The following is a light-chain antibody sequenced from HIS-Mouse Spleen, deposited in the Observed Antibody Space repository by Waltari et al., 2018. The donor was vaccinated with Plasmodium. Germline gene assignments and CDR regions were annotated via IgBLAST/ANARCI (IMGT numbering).Light chain of an antibody. CDR2: GAS. V-gene: IGKV3-15*01. J-gene: IGKJ3*01. CDR3: QQYNNWSFT. Sequence: EIVMTQSPATLSVSPGERATLSCRASPIVSSNLAGYQQKPGQAARLLSYGASTRATGIPARFSGSGSGTEFTLTISSLQSEDFAVYCCQQYNNWSFTFGPGTKVDI. CDR1: PIVSSN.